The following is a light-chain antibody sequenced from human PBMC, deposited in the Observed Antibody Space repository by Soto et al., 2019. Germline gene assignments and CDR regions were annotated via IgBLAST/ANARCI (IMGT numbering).Light chain of an antibody. CDR3: QQYNNWPPYT. CDR1: QSVSSY. J-gene: IGKJ2*01. V-gene: IGKV3-15*01. CDR2: GAS. Sequence: EIVMTQSPAPLSVSPGERATLSCRASQSVSSYLAWYQQKPGQAPRLLIHGASTRATGIPARFSGSGSGTEFTLTISSLQSEDFAVYYCQQYNNWPPYTFGQGTKLEIK.